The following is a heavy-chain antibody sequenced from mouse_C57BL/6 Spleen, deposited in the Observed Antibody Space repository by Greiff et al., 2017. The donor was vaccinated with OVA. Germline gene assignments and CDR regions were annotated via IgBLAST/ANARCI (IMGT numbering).Heavy chain of an antibody. V-gene: IGHV1-15*01. CDR2: IDPETGGT. D-gene: IGHD1-1*01. CDR3: TRSPPVSSNWYFDV. CDR1: GYTFTDYE. J-gene: IGHJ1*03. Sequence: VQLVESGAELVRPGASVTLSCKASGYTFTDYEMHWVKQTPVHGLEWIGAIDPETGGTAYNQKFKGKAILTADKSSSTAYMELRSLTSEDSAVYYCTRSPPVSSNWYFDVWGTGTTVTVSS.